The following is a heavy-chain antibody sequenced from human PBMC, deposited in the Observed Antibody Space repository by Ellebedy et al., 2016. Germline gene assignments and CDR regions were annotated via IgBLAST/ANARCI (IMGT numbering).Heavy chain of an antibody. Sequence: ASVKVSXXASGYTFTGYYMHWVRQAPGQGLEWMGWINPNSGGTNYAQKFQGRVTMTRDTSISTAYMELSRLRSDDTAVYYCARASFLEWLLYPRFVFDIWGQGTMVTVSS. CDR3: ARASFLEWLLYPRFVFDI. D-gene: IGHD3-3*01. J-gene: IGHJ3*02. CDR2: INPNSGGT. CDR1: GYTFTGYY. V-gene: IGHV1-2*02.